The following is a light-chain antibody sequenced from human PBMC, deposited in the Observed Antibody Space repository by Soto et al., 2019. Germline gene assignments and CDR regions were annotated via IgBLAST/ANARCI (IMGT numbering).Light chain of an antibody. CDR3: QQYNYFWA. V-gene: IGKV1D-13*01. J-gene: IGKJ1*01. CDR2: DVS. Sequence: AIQMTQSPSSLSASVGDRVAISCRASQDIRNTLAWYQQKPGEAPKLLIYDVSNLESGVPSRFSGGGSGTEFSLTISSLQPDDFATYYCQQYNYFWAFGQGTKVDIK. CDR1: QDIRNT.